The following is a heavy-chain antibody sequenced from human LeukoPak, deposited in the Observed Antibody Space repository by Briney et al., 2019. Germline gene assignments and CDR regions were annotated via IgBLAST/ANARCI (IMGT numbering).Heavy chain of an antibody. V-gene: IGHV4-39*02. J-gene: IGHJ5*02. D-gene: IGHD6-19*01. CDR3: ARDWSIAVAGVHKWDEP. Sequence: PSETLSLTCTVSGGSISSSRYYWGWIRQPPGKGLEWIGSIYYSGSTYYNPSLKSRVTISVDTSKNQFSLKLSSVTAADTAVYYCARDWSIAVAGVHKWDEPWGQGTLVTVSS. CDR1: GGSISSSRYY. CDR2: IYYSGST.